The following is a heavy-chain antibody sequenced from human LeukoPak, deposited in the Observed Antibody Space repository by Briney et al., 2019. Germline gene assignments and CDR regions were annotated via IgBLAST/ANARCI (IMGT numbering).Heavy chain of an antibody. J-gene: IGHJ4*02. CDR2: ISSSSSYI. CDR3: ATDIVVVPAAQLNDY. V-gene: IGHV3-21*01. CDR1: GFTFSSYS. Sequence: GGSLRLSCAASGFTFSSYSMNWVRQAPGKGLEWVSSISSSSSYIYYADSVKGRFTISRDNAKNSLYLQMNSLRAEDTAVYYCATDIVVVPAAQLNDYWGQGTLVTVSS. D-gene: IGHD2-2*01.